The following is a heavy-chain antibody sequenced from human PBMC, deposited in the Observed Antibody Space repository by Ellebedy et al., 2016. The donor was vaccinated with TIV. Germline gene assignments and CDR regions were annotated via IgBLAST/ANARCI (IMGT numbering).Heavy chain of an antibody. V-gene: IGHV3-74*01. J-gene: IGHJ6*02. CDR1: GFTLSSYW. D-gene: IGHD4-17*01. CDR2: INTDGTTT. CDR3: AKDRGPGDGAYTYLGMDV. Sequence: GGPLRLSXTASGFTLSSYWVHWVRQAPGEGLVWVSRINTDGTTTNYADSVKGRFTISRDNSKNTVFLQVSSLRVEDTAVYYCAKDRGPGDGAYTYLGMDVWGQGITVTVSS.